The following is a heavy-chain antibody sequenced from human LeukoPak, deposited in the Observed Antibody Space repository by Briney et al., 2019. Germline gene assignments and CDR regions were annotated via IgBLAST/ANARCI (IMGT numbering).Heavy chain of an antibody. CDR2: IYYSGST. CDR1: GGSINYDY. Sequence: PSETLSLTCTVSGGSINYDYWSWIRQPPGKGLEWIGYIYYSGSTNYNPSLKSRVTISVDTSKNQFSLKLSSVTAADTAVYYCAVGGGYSSGWFDYWGQGTLVTVSS. V-gene: IGHV4-59*01. D-gene: IGHD6-19*01. CDR3: AVGGGYSSGWFDY. J-gene: IGHJ4*02.